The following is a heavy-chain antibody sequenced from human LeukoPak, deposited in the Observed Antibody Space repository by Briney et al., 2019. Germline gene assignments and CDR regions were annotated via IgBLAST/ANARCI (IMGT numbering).Heavy chain of an antibody. D-gene: IGHD3-10*01. CDR1: GGSFSGYY. Sequence: PSETLSLTCAVYGGSFSGYYWSWIRQPPGKGLGWVGEINHSERTNYNPSLKSRVTISVDTSKNQFSLKLSSVTDADTAMYYCARGRRTYYGSGSYYANWFDPWGQGTLVTVSS. V-gene: IGHV4-34*01. CDR3: ARGRRTYYGSGSYYANWFDP. J-gene: IGHJ5*02. CDR2: INHSERT.